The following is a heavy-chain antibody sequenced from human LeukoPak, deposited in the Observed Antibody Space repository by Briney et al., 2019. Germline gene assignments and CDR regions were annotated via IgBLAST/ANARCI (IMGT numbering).Heavy chain of an antibody. V-gene: IGHV3-21*01. CDR1: GFTFRDYG. CDR3: TTSGWDY. J-gene: IGHJ4*02. D-gene: IGHD6-19*01. CDR2: ISSSSSYI. Sequence: GGSLRLSCAASGFTFRDYGMSWVRQAPGKGLEWVSSISSSSSYIYYADSVKGRFTISRDNAKNSLYLQMNSLRAEDTAVYYCTTSGWDYWGQGTLVTVSS.